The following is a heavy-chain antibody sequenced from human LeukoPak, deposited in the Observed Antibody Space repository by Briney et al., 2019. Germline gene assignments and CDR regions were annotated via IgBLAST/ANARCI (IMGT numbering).Heavy chain of an antibody. CDR2: IYYSGST. CDR3: ARPRGGGTVAPGAFDI. D-gene: IGHD4-23*01. V-gene: IGHV4-59*08. CDR1: GGSISSYY. Sequence: NPSETLSLTCTVSGGSISSYYWSWIRQPPGKGLEWIGYIYYSGSTNYNPSLKSRVTISVDTSKNQFSLKLSSVTAADTAVYYCARPRGGGTVAPGAFDIWGQGTMVTVSS. J-gene: IGHJ3*02.